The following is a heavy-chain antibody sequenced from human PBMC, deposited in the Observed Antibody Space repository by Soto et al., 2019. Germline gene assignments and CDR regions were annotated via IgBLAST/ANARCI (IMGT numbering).Heavy chain of an antibody. V-gene: IGHV1-69*01. CDR1: GDTFNSYA. D-gene: IGHD2-21*01. CDR2: IIPVFGRA. J-gene: IGHJ6*02. CDR3: ARGTSEVVVPVALASMDV. Sequence: QVQLVQSGAEVRKPGSSVRVSCKASGDTFNSYAISWVRLAPGQGLEWMGGIIPVFGRANYAQKFQDRVTITADVSTTTAYMELSSLRSEDTAVYYCARGTSEVVVPVALASMDVWGQGTTVTVSS.